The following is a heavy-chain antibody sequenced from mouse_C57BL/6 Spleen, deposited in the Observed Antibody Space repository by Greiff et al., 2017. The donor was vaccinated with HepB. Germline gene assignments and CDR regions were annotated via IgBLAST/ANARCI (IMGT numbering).Heavy chain of an antibody. CDR2: IYPGGGYT. V-gene: IGHV1-63*01. J-gene: IGHJ4*01. D-gene: IGHD1-1*01. CDR3: ASGRDYGSSFYYAMDY. Sequence: QVQLQQSGAELVRPGTSVKMSCKASGYTFTNYWIGWAKQRPGHGLEWIGDIYPGGGYTNYNGKFKGKATLTADKSSSTAYMQLSSLTSEDSAVYFCASGRDYGSSFYYAMDYWGQGTSVTVSS. CDR1: GYTFTNYW.